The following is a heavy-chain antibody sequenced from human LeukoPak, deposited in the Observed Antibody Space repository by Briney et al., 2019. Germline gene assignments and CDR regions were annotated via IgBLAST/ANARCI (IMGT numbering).Heavy chain of an antibody. CDR2: INPSGGST. CDR3: AREGYSRGYSSGWYLIGYQLDY. CDR1: GYIFTGYY. Sequence: ASVKVSCKASGYIFTGYYMHWVRQAPGQGLEWMGIINPSGGSTSYAQKFQGRVTMTRDTSTSTVYMELSSLRSEDTAVYYCAREGYSRGYSSGWYLIGYQLDYWGQGTLVTVSS. D-gene: IGHD6-19*01. J-gene: IGHJ4*02. V-gene: IGHV1-46*01.